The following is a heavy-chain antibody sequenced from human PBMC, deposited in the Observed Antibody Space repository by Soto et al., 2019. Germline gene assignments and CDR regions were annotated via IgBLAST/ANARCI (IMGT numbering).Heavy chain of an antibody. D-gene: IGHD2-2*02. CDR3: ARGRVVPAAIGYYYYMDV. J-gene: IGHJ6*03. V-gene: IGHV1-8*01. Sequence: ASVKVSCKASGYTFTSYDINWVRQATGQGLEWMGWMNPNSGNTGYAQKFQGRVTMTRNTSISTAYMELSSLRSEDTAVYYCARGRVVPAAIGYYYYMDVWGKGTTVTVSS. CDR2: MNPNSGNT. CDR1: GYTFTSYD.